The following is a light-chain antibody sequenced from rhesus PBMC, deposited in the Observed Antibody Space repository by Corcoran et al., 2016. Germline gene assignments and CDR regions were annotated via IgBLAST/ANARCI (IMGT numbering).Light chain of an antibody. Sequence: DIQMTQSPSSLSASVGDTVTITCRASQGISSYLAWYQQKPGKAPKLLIYKASPLQSGVPARFSVSGSGTDFTLTISRLQPEDFATYYCQQHNSYPRTFGQGTKVEIK. V-gene: IGKV1-25*01. CDR2: KAS. J-gene: IGKJ1*01. CDR3: QQHNSYPRT. CDR1: QGISSY.